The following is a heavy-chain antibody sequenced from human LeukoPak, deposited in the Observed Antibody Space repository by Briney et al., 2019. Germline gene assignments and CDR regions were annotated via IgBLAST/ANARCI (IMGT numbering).Heavy chain of an antibody. V-gene: IGHV1-2*02. D-gene: IGHD6-19*01. CDR3: ATLRRSGWYIGD. Sequence: ASVKVSCKASGYTFTDYYMHWVRQAPGQGLEWMGWINPNSGGTNYAEKFQGRVTMTRDTSITTAYMDLSSLRSDDTAMYYCATLRRSGWYIGDWGQGTLVTVYS. CDR2: INPNSGGT. J-gene: IGHJ4*02. CDR1: GYTFTDYY.